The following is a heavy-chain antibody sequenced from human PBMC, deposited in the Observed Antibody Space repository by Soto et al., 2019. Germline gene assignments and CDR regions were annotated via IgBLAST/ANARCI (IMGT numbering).Heavy chain of an antibody. CDR1: GYTFTSYG. CDR2: ISAYDGNT. V-gene: IGHV1-18*01. CDR3: VRDQSQAYYYYMDV. J-gene: IGHJ6*03. Sequence: QVPLVQSGTEVKKPGASVKVSCKASGYTFTSYGFSWVRQAPGQGLEWMGWISAYDGNTNYAQEFQGRATMTTDTSTRTAYMELRSLRSDDTAVYYCVRDQSQAYYYYMDVWGNGTTVTVSS.